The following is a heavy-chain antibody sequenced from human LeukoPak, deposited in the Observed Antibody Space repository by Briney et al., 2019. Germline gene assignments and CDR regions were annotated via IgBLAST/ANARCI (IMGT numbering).Heavy chain of an antibody. CDR3: ARDLSGGDGGYFDY. Sequence: ASVKVSCKXSGYTFTSYYMHWVRQSPGQGLEWMGIINPSGGSTSYAQKFQGRVTMTRDTSTSTVYMELSSLRSEDTAAYYCARDLSGGDGGYFDYWGQGTLVTVSS. V-gene: IGHV1-46*01. D-gene: IGHD2-21*02. CDR2: INPSGGST. J-gene: IGHJ4*02. CDR1: GYTFTSYY.